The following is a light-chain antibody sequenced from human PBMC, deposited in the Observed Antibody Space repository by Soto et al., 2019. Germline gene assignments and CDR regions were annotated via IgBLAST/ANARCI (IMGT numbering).Light chain of an antibody. Sequence: EILMTQSLATMSVSPGARDPLSCRASQSVSSNLAWYQQKPGQAHRLLIYGASTRATGIQARFSGSGSGTEFTLTISSLQSEDFAVYYCQQYNNWPVTFGQGTRVEIK. J-gene: IGKJ5*01. CDR1: QSVSSN. V-gene: IGKV3-15*01. CDR3: QQYNNWPVT. CDR2: GAS.